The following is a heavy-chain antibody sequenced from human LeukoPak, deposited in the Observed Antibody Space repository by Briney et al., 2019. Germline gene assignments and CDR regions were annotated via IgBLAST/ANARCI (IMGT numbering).Heavy chain of an antibody. Sequence: GGSLRLSCAASGFTFSSYSMNWVRQAPGKGLEWVSSISSSSSYIYYADSVKGRFTISRDNSKNTLYLQMNSLRAEDTAVYYCARDEYYYDSSGYYDWGQGTLVTVSS. CDR2: ISSSSSYI. V-gene: IGHV3-21*01. CDR1: GFTFSSYS. D-gene: IGHD3-22*01. CDR3: ARDEYYYDSSGYYD. J-gene: IGHJ4*02.